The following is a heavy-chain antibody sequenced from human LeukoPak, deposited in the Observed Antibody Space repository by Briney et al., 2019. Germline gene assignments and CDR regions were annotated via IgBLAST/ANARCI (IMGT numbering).Heavy chain of an antibody. V-gene: IGHV1-3*01. CDR2: INAGNGNT. CDR1: GYTFTSYA. J-gene: IGHJ4*02. Sequence: ASVKVSCKASGYTFTSYAMHWVRQAPGQRLEWMGWINAGNGNTKYSQKFQGRVTITRDTSASTAYMELSSLRSEDTAVYYCAGGPSVVVVAATHFDYWGQGTLVTVSS. CDR3: AGGPSVVVVAATHFDY. D-gene: IGHD2-15*01.